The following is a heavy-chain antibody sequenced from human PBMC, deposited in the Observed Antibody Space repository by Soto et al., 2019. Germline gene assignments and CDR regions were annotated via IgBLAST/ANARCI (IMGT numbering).Heavy chain of an antibody. CDR1: GGTFSTYT. J-gene: IGHJ5*02. CDR3: AGDPDSHYNDSHASSYP. D-gene: IGHD4-4*01. Sequence: QVQLVQSGAEVKKPGSSVKVSCKASGGTFSTYTITWARQAPGQGLAWMGRIIPSIGIINYAQKFQGRVTISADKFTGTVYMELTGMRSDDTAVYYCAGDPDSHYNDSHASSYPWGQGTLVTVSS. V-gene: IGHV1-69*08. CDR2: IIPSIGII.